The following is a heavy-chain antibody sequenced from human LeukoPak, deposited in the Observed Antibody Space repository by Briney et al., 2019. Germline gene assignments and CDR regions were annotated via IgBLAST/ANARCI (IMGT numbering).Heavy chain of an antibody. V-gene: IGHV4-34*01. CDR3: ASAENYYGSGSSFDY. Sequence: SETLSLTCAVYGGSFSGYYWSWIRQPPGKGLEWIGEINHSGSTNYNPSLKSRVTISVDTSKNQFSLKLSSVTAADTAVYYCASAENYYGSGSSFDYWGQGTLVTVSS. D-gene: IGHD3-10*01. CDR1: GGSFSGYY. J-gene: IGHJ4*02. CDR2: INHSGST.